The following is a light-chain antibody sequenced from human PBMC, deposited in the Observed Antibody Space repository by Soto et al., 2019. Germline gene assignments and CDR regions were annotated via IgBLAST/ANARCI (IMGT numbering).Light chain of an antibody. Sequence: EIVLTQSPGTLSLSPGERATLSCRASQSVDSIYIAWYQQKPGQPPRLLIYSASSWAIGVPARFSGSGSGKYFTLNISRMEPEDSAVYYCQQYVSSPYTFGQWTKMEIK. J-gene: IGKJ2*01. V-gene: IGKV3-20*01. CDR2: SAS. CDR1: QSVDSIY. CDR3: QQYVSSPYT.